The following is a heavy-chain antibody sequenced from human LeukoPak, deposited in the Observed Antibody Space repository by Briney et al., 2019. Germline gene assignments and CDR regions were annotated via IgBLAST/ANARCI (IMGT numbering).Heavy chain of an antibody. CDR3: AREGHGDFPSSFDY. V-gene: IGHV1-69*05. CDR1: GGTFSSYA. D-gene: IGHD4-17*01. CDR2: IIPIFGTA. J-gene: IGHJ4*02. Sequence: SVKVSCKASGGTFSSYAISWVRQAPGQGLEWMGGIIPIFGTANYAQKFQGRVTITTDESTSTAYMELSSLRSEDTAVYHCAREGHGDFPSSFDYWGQGTLVTVSS.